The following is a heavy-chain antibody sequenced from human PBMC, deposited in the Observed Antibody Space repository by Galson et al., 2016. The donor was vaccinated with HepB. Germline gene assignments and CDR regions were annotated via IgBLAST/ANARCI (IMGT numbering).Heavy chain of an antibody. CDR1: GGSISSYY. CDR2: IYYSGFT. D-gene: IGHD6-6*01. Sequence: ETLSLTCTVSGGSISSYYWSWIRQPPGKGLEWIGYIYYSGFTNYNPSLKSRVTISVDTSKNQFSLKLRSATAADTAVYYCARDEGGWQLGVWGQGTTVTVSS. V-gene: IGHV4-59*01. J-gene: IGHJ6*02. CDR3: ARDEGGWQLGV.